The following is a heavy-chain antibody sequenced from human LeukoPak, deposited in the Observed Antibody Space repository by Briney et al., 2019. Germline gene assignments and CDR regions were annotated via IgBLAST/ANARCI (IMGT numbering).Heavy chain of an antibody. CDR1: GITLSNYG. CDR2: LSGSGGGT. J-gene: IGHJ4*02. D-gene: IGHD2-21*01. Sequence: PGGSLRLSCAVSGITLSNYGMSWVRQAPGKGLEWVAGLSGSGGGTNYADSVQGRFTISRDNPKNTLYLQMNSLRAEDTAVYFCAKRGVVIRVFLVGFHKEAYYFDCWGQGALVTVSS. CDR3: AKRGVVIRVFLVGFHKEAYYFDC. V-gene: IGHV3-23*01.